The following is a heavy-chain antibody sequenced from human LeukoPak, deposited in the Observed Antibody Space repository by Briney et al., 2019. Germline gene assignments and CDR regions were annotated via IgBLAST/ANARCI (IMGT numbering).Heavy chain of an antibody. D-gene: IGHD6-6*01. CDR1: GGSISSSSYY. J-gene: IGHJ4*02. CDR2: IYYSGST. V-gene: IGHV4-39*07. Sequence: SETLSLTCTVSGGSISSSSYYWGWIRQPPGKGLEWIGSIYYSGSTYYNPSLKSRVAISVDTSKNQFSLKLSSVTAADTAVYYCARDLPSSSPGFDYWGQGTLVTVSS. CDR3: ARDLPSSSPGFDY.